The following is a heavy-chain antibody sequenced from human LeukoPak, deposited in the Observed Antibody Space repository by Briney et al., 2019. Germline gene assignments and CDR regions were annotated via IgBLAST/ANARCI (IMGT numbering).Heavy chain of an antibody. CDR3: ARAYGDYSYYFDL. D-gene: IGHD4-17*01. J-gene: IGHJ4*02. Sequence: SETLSLTCSVSDGSISSYYWSWIRQPPGKGLEWIGYIYYSGSTNYNPSLKSRVTISLDTSKNQFSLKLTSVNAADTALYYCARAYGDYSYYFDLWGQGILVTVSS. V-gene: IGHV4-59*01. CDR1: DGSISSYY. CDR2: IYYSGST.